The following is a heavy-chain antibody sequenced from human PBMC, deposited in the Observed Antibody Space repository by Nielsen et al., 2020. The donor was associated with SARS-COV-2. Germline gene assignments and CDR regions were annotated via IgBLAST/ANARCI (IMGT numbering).Heavy chain of an antibody. Sequence: WIRQPPGKGLEWIGFIYYSGSTNYNPSLKSRVTISVDTSKNQFSLKLNSVTAADTAVYYCARTRRAGDYGGKQTQGEQYFQHWGQGTLVTVSS. J-gene: IGHJ1*01. D-gene: IGHD4-23*01. V-gene: IGHV4-59*08. CDR2: IYYSGST. CDR3: ARTRRAGDYGGKQTQGEQYFQH.